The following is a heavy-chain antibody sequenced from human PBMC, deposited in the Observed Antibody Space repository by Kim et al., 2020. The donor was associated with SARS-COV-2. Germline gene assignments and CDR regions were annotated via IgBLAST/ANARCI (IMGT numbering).Heavy chain of an antibody. CDR3: ARDRQVVRGGQYYYGMDV. J-gene: IGHJ6*02. Sequence: LQGRVTISVDTSKNQFSLKLSSVTAADTAVYYCARDRQVVRGGQYYYGMDVWGQGTTVTVSS. V-gene: IGHV4-59*01. D-gene: IGHD3-10*01.